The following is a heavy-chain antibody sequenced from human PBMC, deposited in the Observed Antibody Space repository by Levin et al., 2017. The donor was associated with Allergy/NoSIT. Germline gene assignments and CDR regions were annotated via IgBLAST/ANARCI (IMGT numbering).Heavy chain of an antibody. Sequence: SCEASGFSFNKFAMSWVRQAPGKGLEWLASITTGRTTSYADSVQGRCDVSRDNSKVYLEMTSLRVEDTAVYYCVRATHLDYWGQGTLVTVSS. CDR2: ITTGRTT. CDR1: GFSFNKFA. V-gene: IGHV3-23*01. CDR3: VRATHLDY. J-gene: IGHJ4*02.